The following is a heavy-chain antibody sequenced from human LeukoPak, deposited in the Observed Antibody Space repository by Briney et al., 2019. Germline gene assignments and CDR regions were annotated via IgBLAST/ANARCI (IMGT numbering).Heavy chain of an antibody. CDR3: NPRGRWLPFDY. Sequence: ASVKVSCKASGYTFTSYDINWVRQATGQGLEWMGWMNPNSGNTGYAQKFQGRVTMTEDTSTDTAYMELSSLRSEDTAVYYCNPRGRWLPFDYWGQGTLVTVSS. J-gene: IGHJ4*02. CDR2: MNPNSGNT. D-gene: IGHD5-24*01. V-gene: IGHV1-8*02. CDR1: GYTFTSYD.